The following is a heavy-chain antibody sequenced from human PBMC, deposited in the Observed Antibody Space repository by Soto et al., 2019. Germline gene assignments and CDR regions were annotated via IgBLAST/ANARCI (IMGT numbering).Heavy chain of an antibody. CDR2: ISNTGGST. CDR3: AHPRGYGVFDAVDI. V-gene: IGHV3-23*01. CDR1: GFTFSTYA. D-gene: IGHD4-17*01. J-gene: IGHJ3*02. Sequence: GGSLRLSCAASGFTFSTYAMNWVRQAPGKGLECVSAISNTGGSTFYAESVRGRFTISRDNSTNTLYLQMTSLRTEDTAVYYCAHPRGYGVFDAVDIWGQGTMVTVSS.